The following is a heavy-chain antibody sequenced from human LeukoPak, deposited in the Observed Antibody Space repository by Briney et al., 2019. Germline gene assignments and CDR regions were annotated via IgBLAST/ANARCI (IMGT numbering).Heavy chain of an antibody. V-gene: IGHV3-48*03. D-gene: IGHD3-10*01. CDR1: GFTFSSYE. CDR3: ARPLGYSGSGSYYAY. Sequence: RGSLRLSCEASGFTFSSYEMSWVRQAPGKGLEWVSYISIGGDTLHYADSVKGRFTISRDNAKKSLYLQMNSLRAEDTAVYYCARPLGYSGSGSYYAYWGQGTLVTVSA. J-gene: IGHJ4*02. CDR2: ISIGGDTL.